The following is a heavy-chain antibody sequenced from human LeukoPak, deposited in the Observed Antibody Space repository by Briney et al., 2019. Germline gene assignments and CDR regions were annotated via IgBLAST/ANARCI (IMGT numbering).Heavy chain of an antibody. CDR2: IYYSGST. Sequence: KPSETLSLTCTVSGGSISTNNYYWGWIRQPPGKGLEWIGSIYYSGSTYYNPSLKSRVTISVDTSKNQFSLKLSSVTAADTAVYYCARHQSGGPGSPQTTKYGYDYWGQGTLVTVSS. CDR1: GGSISTNNYY. CDR3: ARHQSGGPGSPQTTKYGYDY. D-gene: IGHD5-18*01. J-gene: IGHJ4*02. V-gene: IGHV4-39*01.